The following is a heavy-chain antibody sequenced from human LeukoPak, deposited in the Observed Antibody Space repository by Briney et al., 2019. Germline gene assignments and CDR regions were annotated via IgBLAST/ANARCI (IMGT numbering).Heavy chain of an antibody. CDR2: ISYDGSNK. D-gene: IGHD1-7*01. Sequence: GGSLRLSCAASGFTFGSYGMHWVRQAPGKGLEGVAVISYDGSNKYYADSVKGRFTISRDNSKNTLYLQMNSLRAEDTAVYYCAKELRNYVHFDYWGQGTLVTVSS. CDR1: GFTFGSYG. CDR3: AKELRNYVHFDY. J-gene: IGHJ4*02. V-gene: IGHV3-30*18.